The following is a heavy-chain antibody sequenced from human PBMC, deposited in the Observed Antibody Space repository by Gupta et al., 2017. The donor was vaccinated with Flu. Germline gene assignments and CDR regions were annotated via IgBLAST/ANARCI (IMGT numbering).Heavy chain of an antibody. CDR3: ARALFGVVIPNSKNYYYYYMDV. D-gene: IGHD3-3*01. J-gene: IGHJ6*03. CDR1: GGTFSSYA. CDR2: IIPIFGTA. V-gene: IGHV1-69*06. Sequence: QVQLVQSGAEVKKPGSSVKVSCKASGGTFSSYAISWVRQAPGQGLEWMGGIIPIFGTANYAQKFQGRVTITADKSTSTAYMELSSLRSEDTAVYYCARALFGVVIPNSKNYYYYYMDVWGKGTTVTVSS.